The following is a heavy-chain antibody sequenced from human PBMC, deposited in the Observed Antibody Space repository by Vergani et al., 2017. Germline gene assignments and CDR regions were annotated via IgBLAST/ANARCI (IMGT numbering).Heavy chain of an antibody. CDR1: GFTVSSNY. Sequence: EVQLVESGGGLVQPGGSLRLSCAASGFTVSSNYMSWVRQAPGKGLEWVSVIYSGGSTYYADSVKGRFTISRHNSKNTLYLQMNSLRAEDTAVYYCARELSYYYGSGSDDYNPYYYEGMDVWGPGTTVTVSS. V-gene: IGHV3-53*04. J-gene: IGHJ6*02. CDR3: ARELSYYYGSGSDDYNPYYYEGMDV. D-gene: IGHD3-10*01. CDR2: IYSGGST.